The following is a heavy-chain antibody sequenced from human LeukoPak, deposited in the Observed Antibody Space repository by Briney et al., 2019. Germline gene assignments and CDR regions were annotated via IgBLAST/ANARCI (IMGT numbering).Heavy chain of an antibody. D-gene: IGHD3/OR15-3a*01. CDR1: GFSLRKYS. J-gene: IGHJ6*03. CDR3: ATAPFGTSDYTDA. Sequence: GGSLRLSCVASGFSLRKYSLNWVRQGPGKGLEWVAHVSPTGTTHYADSVKGRFTISRDNVRNSLSLQMHSLRSGDTAVYFCATAPFGTSDYTDACGRGTTVTVSS. CDR2: VSPTGTT. V-gene: IGHV3-69-1*01.